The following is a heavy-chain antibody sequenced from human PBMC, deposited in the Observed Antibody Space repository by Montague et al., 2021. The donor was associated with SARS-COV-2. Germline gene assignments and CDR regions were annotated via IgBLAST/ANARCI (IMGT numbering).Heavy chain of an antibody. CDR2: IYDSGST. Sequence: SETLSLTYTVSGGSISSSNYYWNWIRQLPGKGLEWIGSIYDSGSTYYNPSLKSRVTISVDTSKNHFSLKLSSVTAADKAVYYCASSYDSTGHVGYWGQGTLVTVSS. V-gene: IGHV4-39*02. CDR3: ASSYDSTGHVGY. D-gene: IGHD3-22*01. CDR1: GGSISSSNYY. J-gene: IGHJ4*02.